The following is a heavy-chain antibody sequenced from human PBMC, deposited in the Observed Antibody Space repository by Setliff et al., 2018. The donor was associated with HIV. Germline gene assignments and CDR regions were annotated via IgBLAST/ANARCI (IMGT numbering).Heavy chain of an antibody. V-gene: IGHV4-39*07. Sequence: PSETLSLTCSVSGGSMRSNIYYWGWIRLSPTKGLEWIGSIHLSDTYYNPSLKNRVTISVDTSKDQFSLKLTSLTAADTAVYYCARSSMAGFDYWGQGKLITVSS. D-gene: IGHD6-19*01. CDR3: ARSSMAGFDY. CDR1: GGSMRSNIYY. CDR2: IHLSDT. J-gene: IGHJ4*02.